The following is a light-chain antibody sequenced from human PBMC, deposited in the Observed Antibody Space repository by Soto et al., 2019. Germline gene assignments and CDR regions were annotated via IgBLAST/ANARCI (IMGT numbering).Light chain of an antibody. V-gene: IGKV3-15*01. J-gene: IGKJ2*01. Sequence: EIVMTQSPGTLSVSPGERATLSCRASQSVRSNLDWYQQKPGQAPRLLIYGASTRATGIPARFSGSGSGTELTLTISSLQSEDFAVYYCQQYNDWPGTFGQGTTLEVK. CDR2: GAS. CDR1: QSVRSN. CDR3: QQYNDWPGT.